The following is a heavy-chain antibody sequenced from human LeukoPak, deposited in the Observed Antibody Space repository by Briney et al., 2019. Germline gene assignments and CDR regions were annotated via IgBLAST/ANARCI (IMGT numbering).Heavy chain of an antibody. D-gene: IGHD5-18*01. Sequence: ASVKVSCKASGYTFTSYGISWVRQASGQGLEWMGWINPYNGNTNYAQKLQGRVTMTTDTSTSTAYMELRSLRSDDTAVYYCARDPPRGYSSATGDYWGQGTLVTVSS. J-gene: IGHJ4*02. CDR2: INPYNGNT. CDR3: ARDPPRGYSSATGDY. V-gene: IGHV1-18*01. CDR1: GYTFTSYG.